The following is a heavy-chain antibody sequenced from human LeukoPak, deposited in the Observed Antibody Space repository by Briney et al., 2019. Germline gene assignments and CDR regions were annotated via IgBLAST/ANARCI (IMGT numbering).Heavy chain of an antibody. Sequence: ASVKVSCKASGYTFTGNYIHWVRQAPGRGLEWMGWINPNSGGTNYAQNFQGRVTMTRDTSISTAYMELSRLRSDDTAVYYCARVPKSGSSHDWGQGTLVTVSS. CDR2: INPNSGGT. V-gene: IGHV1-2*02. CDR1: GYTFTGNY. D-gene: IGHD1-26*01. J-gene: IGHJ4*02. CDR3: ARVPKSGSSHD.